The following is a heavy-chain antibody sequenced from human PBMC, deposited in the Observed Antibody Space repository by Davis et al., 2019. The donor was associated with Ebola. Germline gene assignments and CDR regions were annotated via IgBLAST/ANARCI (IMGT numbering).Heavy chain of an antibody. J-gene: IGHJ4*02. CDR2: ISSDGSNQ. CDR3: ATSLRGGFHD. CDR1: GFAFNDYV. D-gene: IGHD4-23*01. V-gene: IGHV3-30-3*01. Sequence: GGSLRLSCAASGFAFNDYVLHWVRQAPGKGLEWVALISSDGSNQNYADFVKGRFTISRDNSKNTVWLQMSSLISVDTAVYYCATSLRGGFHDWGQGTLVTVSS.